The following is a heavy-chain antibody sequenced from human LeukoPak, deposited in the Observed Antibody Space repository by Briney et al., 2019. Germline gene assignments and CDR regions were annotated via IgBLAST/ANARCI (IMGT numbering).Heavy chain of an antibody. V-gene: IGHV3-7*01. CDR1: DFIFSVYW. D-gene: IGHD3-3*01. J-gene: IGHJ4*02. CDR3: ARGSYDFWSGYYLI. CDR2: IKGDGREK. Sequence: GGSLRLSCAASDFIFSVYWMTWVRQAPGRGLEWVANIKGDGREKSYVDSVKGRFTISRDNAKNSLYLQMNSLRAEDTAVYYCARGSYDFWSGYYLIWGQGTLVTVSS.